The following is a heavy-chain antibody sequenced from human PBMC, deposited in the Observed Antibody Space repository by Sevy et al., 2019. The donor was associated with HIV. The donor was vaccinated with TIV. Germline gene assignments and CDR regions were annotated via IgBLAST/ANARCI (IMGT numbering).Heavy chain of an antibody. J-gene: IGHJ4*02. V-gene: IGHV3-30*18. CDR2: ISFDGRNT. Sequence: GGSLRLSCAGSGFTFRSYGIHWVRQSPGKGLEWVAFISFDGRNTYSADSVKGRFTVSRDNSNNAVYRQMNNLRTEDTAMYYCAKDMLGDNSPWFFFDYWGQGTQVTVS. D-gene: IGHD4-4*01. CDR3: AKDMLGDNSPWFFFDY. CDR1: GFTFRSYG.